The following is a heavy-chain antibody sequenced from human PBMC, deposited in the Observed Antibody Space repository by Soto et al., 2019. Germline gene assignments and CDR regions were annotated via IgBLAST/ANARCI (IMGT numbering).Heavy chain of an antibody. D-gene: IGHD5-12*01. Sequence: PGGSLRLSCEASGLTFSSSWMHWVRQAPGKGLVWVSRISIGGSETYYEDSVKGRFTISRDNARNTLYLQMDSLRAEDTAVYFCVRGYTGYGNFDYWGQGTLVTVSS. V-gene: IGHV3-74*01. CDR2: ISIGGSET. CDR1: GLTFSSSW. CDR3: VRGYTGYGNFDY. J-gene: IGHJ4*02.